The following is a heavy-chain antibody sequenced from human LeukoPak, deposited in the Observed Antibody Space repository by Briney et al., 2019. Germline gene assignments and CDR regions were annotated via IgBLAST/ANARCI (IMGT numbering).Heavy chain of an antibody. CDR2: IYHSGST. Sequence: SETLSLTCAVSTYSISSDYYWGWIRQPPGKGLEWIGSIYHSGSTYYNPSLKSRVTISVDTSKNQLSLKLSSVTAADTAVYYCARRNYYYYYMDVWGNGTTVTVSS. CDR3: ARRNYYYYYMDV. CDR1: TYSISSDYY. V-gene: IGHV4-38-2*01. J-gene: IGHJ6*03.